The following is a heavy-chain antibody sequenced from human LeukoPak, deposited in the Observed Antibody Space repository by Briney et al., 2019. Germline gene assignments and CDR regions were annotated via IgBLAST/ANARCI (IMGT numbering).Heavy chain of an antibody. D-gene: IGHD1-26*01. J-gene: IGHJ6*03. CDR3: ARGVGAYYMDV. V-gene: IGHV4-61*02. CDR1: GDSISSGDYY. Sequence: PSETLSLTCTVSGDSISSGDYYWGWIRQPAGKGLEWIGRINTSGTTNYNPSLKSRVTMSIDTSKNQFSLKLSSVTAADTAVYYCARGVGAYYMDVWGKGTTVTISS. CDR2: INTSGTT.